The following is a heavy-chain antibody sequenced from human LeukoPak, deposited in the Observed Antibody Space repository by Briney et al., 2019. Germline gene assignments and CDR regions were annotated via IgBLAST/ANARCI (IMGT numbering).Heavy chain of an antibody. CDR1: GGTFSSYA. D-gene: IGHD6-13*01. CDR3: ARGGLSSSWYALGY. CDR2: IIPILGIA. J-gene: IGHJ4*02. V-gene: IGHV1-69*04. Sequence: GASVKVSCKASGGTFSSYAISWVRQAPGQGPEWMGRIIPILGIANYAQKFQGRVTITADKSTSTAYMELSSLRSEDTAVYYCARGGLSSSWYALGYWGQGTLVTVSS.